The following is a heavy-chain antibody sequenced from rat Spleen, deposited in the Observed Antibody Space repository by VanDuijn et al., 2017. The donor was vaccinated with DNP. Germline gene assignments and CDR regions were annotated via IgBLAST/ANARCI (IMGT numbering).Heavy chain of an antibody. J-gene: IGHJ4*01. CDR2: ISPDGDRT. Sequence: EVQLVQSGGGLVQPGGSLKLSCAASGFTFINYDMAWVRQAPTKGLEWVALISPDGDRTYYRDSVKGRFTVSRNNAENALHLQMDSLRSEDTATYYCTRPRGSYGGYRVDAWGQGTSVSVSS. V-gene: IGHV5S13*01. CDR1: GFTFINYD. CDR3: TRPRGSYGGYRVDA. D-gene: IGHD1-11*01.